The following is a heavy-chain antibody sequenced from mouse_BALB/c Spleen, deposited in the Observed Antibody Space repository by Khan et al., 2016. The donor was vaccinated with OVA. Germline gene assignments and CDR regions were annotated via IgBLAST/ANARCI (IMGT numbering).Heavy chain of an antibody. CDR2: IWSDGRT. CDR1: GFSLTSYA. J-gene: IGHJ4*01. Sequence: QVQLKDSGPDLVAPSQSLSITCTVSGFSLTSYAIHWVRQPPGQGLEWLVVIWSDGRTTYNSALKSRLSISKDNSKSQVFLKINSLQTDDTAMYYCARHQFPLSMDSWGQGTSVTVSS. V-gene: IGHV2-6-2*01. CDR3: ARHQFPLSMDS.